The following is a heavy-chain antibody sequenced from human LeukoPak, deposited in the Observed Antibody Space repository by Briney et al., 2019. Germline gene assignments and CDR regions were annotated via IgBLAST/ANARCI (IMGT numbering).Heavy chain of an antibody. Sequence: GGSLRLSCAASGFSFSDYAIYWVRQTQGKGLEWVAFIRYDGSNKIYADSVKGRFTISRDNSYNTVYLQMTGLRAEDTAVYYCAKDGESGIQYTQGYFDYWGQGTLVTVSS. D-gene: IGHD1-1*01. J-gene: IGHJ4*02. V-gene: IGHV3-30*02. CDR2: IRYDGSNK. CDR1: GFSFSDYA. CDR3: AKDGESGIQYTQGYFDY.